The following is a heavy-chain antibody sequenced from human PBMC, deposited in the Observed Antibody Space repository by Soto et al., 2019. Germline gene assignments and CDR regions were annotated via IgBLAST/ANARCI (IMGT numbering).Heavy chain of an antibody. Sequence: GGSLRLSCAASGFTVSSNYMSWVRQAPGKGLEWVSVIYSGGSTYYADSVKGRFTISRDNSKNTLYLQMDSLRAEDTAVYYCAREPGLYYDFWSGYPPTHGMDVWGQGTTVTVSS. CDR2: IYSGGST. D-gene: IGHD3-3*01. V-gene: IGHV3-53*01. CDR1: GFTVSSNY. J-gene: IGHJ6*02. CDR3: AREPGLYYDFWSGYPPTHGMDV.